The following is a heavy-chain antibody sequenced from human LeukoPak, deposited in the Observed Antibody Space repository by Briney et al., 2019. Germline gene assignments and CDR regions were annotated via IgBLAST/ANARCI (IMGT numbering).Heavy chain of an antibody. CDR3: ASGFVVVPAATSWFDY. J-gene: IGHJ4*02. CDR2: IYYSGST. CDR1: GGSISSSSYY. V-gene: IGHV4-39*01. Sequence: KPSQTLSLTCTVSGGSISSSSYYWGWIRQPPGKGLEWIGSIYYSGSTYYNPSLKSRVTISVDTSKNQFSLKLSSVTAADTAVYYCASGFVVVPAATSWFDYWGQGTLVTVSS. D-gene: IGHD2-2*01.